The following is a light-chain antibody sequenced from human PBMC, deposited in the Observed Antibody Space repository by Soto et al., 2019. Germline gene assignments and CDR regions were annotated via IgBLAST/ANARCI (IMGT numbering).Light chain of an antibody. CDR3: SSYTSSNTLVV. CDR1: SSDVGGYNY. V-gene: IGLV2-14*01. J-gene: IGLJ2*01. CDR2: DVT. Sequence: QSALTQPASVSGSPGQSITISCTGTSSDVGGYNYVSWYQQYPGKAPKLMIYDVTNRPSGVSNRFSGSESGNTASLTISGLQAEDEADYYCSSYTSSNTLVVFGGGTKLTVL.